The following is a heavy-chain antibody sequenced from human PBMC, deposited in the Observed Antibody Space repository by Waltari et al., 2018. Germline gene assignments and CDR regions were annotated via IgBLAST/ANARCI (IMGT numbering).Heavy chain of an antibody. V-gene: IGHV4-31*03. CDR2: IYYSGST. CDR1: GGSISSGGYY. J-gene: IGHJ5*02. CDR3: ARDRSKANWFDP. Sequence: QVQLQESGPGLVKPSQTLSLTCTVSGGSISSGGYYWSWIRQHPGKGLEWIGYIYYSGSTYYNPSLKSRVTIAVDTSKNQFSLKLSSVTAADTAVYYCARDRSKANWFDPWGQGTLVTVSS.